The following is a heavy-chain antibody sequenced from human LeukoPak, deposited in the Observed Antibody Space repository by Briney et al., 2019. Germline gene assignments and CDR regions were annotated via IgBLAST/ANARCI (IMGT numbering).Heavy chain of an antibody. D-gene: IGHD6-19*01. Sequence: PGGSLRLSCVASAFTFARHWMSWVRQAPGQPLEWVATIRQDGGEKYYLDSVKGRFIISRDNAKNSLYLQMNSLKAEDTAIYYCATSIGVAVAFDFWGQGTLVTVSS. V-gene: IGHV3-7*03. CDR2: IRQDGGEK. CDR3: ATSIGVAVAFDF. CDR1: AFTFARHW. J-gene: IGHJ4*02.